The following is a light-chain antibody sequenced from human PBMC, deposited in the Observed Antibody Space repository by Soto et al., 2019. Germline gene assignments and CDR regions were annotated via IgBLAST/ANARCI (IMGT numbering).Light chain of an antibody. CDR3: QSYDSSLSAFYV. V-gene: IGLV1-40*01. CDR1: SSNIGAGYD. J-gene: IGLJ1*01. CDR2: GNS. Sequence: QSLLTQPPSVSGAPWQRVTISCTGSSSNIGAGYDVHWYQQLPGTAPKLLIYGNSNRPSGVPDRFSGSKSGTSASLAITGLQAEDEADYYCQSYDSSLSAFYVFGTGTKVT.